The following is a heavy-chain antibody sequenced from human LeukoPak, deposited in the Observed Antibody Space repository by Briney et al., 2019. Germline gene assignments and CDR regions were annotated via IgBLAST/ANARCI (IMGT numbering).Heavy chain of an antibody. V-gene: IGHV3-30*02. D-gene: IGHD2-21*02. CDR3: ARDRGGNCGSDCFHYADDY. Sequence: PGGSLRLSCAASGFTFSSYGMHWVRQAPGKGLEWVAFIRYDGSNKYYADSVKGRFTISRDNAKNSLYLQMNSLTVEDTAVYYCARDRGGNCGSDCFHYADDYWGQGTLVTVSS. CDR1: GFTFSSYG. CDR2: IRYDGSNK. J-gene: IGHJ4*02.